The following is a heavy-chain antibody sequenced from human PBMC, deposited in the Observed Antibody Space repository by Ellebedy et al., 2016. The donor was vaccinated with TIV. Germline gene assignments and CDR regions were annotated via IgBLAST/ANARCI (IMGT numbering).Heavy chain of an antibody. CDR3: ARAVVRGVIEALDI. Sequence: GESLKISCAASGFTLSSYGMNWVRQAPGKGLECVSYISSTTKTIFYADSVKGRFTISRDNAKNSLYLQMDSLRAEDTAVFYCARAVVRGVIEALDIWGQGTMVTVSS. CDR1: GFTLSSYG. CDR2: ISSTTKTI. V-gene: IGHV3-48*04. D-gene: IGHD3-10*01. J-gene: IGHJ3*02.